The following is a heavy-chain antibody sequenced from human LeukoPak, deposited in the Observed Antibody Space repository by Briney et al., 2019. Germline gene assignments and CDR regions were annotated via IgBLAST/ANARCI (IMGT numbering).Heavy chain of an antibody. J-gene: IGHJ4*02. V-gene: IGHV4-39*01. D-gene: IGHD2-21*02. CDR2: IYYSGST. Sequence: SETLSLTCTVSGASISSSSYYWGWVRQPPGKGLEGIANIYYSGSTYYNPSLRSPVTISVDTSKNQFSLKLSSVTAADTAVYYCARHRRSDIVVVTAIDYWGQGTLVTVSS. CDR1: GASISSSSYY. CDR3: ARHRRSDIVVVTAIDY.